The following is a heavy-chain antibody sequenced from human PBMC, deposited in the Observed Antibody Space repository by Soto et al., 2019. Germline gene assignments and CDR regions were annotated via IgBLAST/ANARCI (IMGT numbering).Heavy chain of an antibody. Sequence: QLQLQESGPGLVKPSETLSLTCTVSGGSIGSNSYYWAWIRQPPGKGLEWIGSISYSGTTCYSPCLRPCLPISXXTXKXXFSLKLPSVTAAGTAVYYCARVGRWTMVTTLDLAYWGQGTLVAVSS. CDR1: GGSIGSNSYY. CDR3: ARVGRWTMVTTLDLAY. D-gene: IGHD4-17*01. CDR2: ISYSGTT. J-gene: IGHJ4*02. V-gene: IGHV4-39*02.